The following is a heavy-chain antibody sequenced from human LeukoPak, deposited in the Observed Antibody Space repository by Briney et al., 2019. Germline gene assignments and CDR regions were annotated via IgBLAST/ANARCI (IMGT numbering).Heavy chain of an antibody. CDR2: IYTSGST. Sequence: PSETLSLTCSVSGGSISSGSYYWSWIRQPAGKGLEWIGRIYTSGSTNYNPSLKSRVTISVDTSKNQFSLKLSSVTAADTAVYYCARVSVAHYRTYYYYMDVWGKGTTVTVSS. CDR1: GGSISSGSYY. J-gene: IGHJ6*03. V-gene: IGHV4-61*02. D-gene: IGHD1-7*01. CDR3: ARVSVAHYRTYYYYMDV.